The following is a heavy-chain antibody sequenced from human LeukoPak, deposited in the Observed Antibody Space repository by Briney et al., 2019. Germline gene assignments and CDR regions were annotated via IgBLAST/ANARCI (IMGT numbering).Heavy chain of an antibody. CDR1: GGSFSGYY. V-gene: IGHV4-34*01. Sequence: SETLSLTCAVYGGSFSGYYWTWIRQTPGKGLEWIGEINHRGSTNYNPSLESRVTISVDTSKNHFSLDPTSVTAADTAVYYCASGGWYRGYWGQGTLVTVSS. J-gene: IGHJ4*02. CDR3: ASGGWYRGY. D-gene: IGHD2-15*01. CDR2: INHRGST.